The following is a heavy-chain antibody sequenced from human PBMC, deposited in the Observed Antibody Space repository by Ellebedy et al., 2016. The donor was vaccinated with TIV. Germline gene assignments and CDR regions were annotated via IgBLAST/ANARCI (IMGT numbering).Heavy chain of an antibody. CDR2: IKQDGTDK. CDR3: ARDGYYDSSGYLDAFDV. J-gene: IGHJ3*01. CDR1: GFTFSNSW. V-gene: IGHV3-7*03. Sequence: PGGSLRLSCAASGFTFSNSWMSWVRQAPGKGLECVANIKQDGTDKYYIDSVKGRFTISRDNAKNSVYLQMNSLRAEDTAVYYCARDGYYDSSGYLDAFDVWGQGTMVTVSS. D-gene: IGHD3-22*01.